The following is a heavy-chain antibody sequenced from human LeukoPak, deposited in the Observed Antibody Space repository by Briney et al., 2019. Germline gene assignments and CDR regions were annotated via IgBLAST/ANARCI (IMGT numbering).Heavy chain of an antibody. Sequence: PSETLSLTCAVYGGSFSGYYWSWIRQPAGKGLEWIGRIYTSGSTNYNPSLKSRVTMSVDTSKNQFSLKLSSVTAADTAVYYCARVGYDFWSGYSYAFDIWGQGTMVTVSS. V-gene: IGHV4-59*10. CDR3: ARVGYDFWSGYSYAFDI. CDR1: GGSFSGYY. J-gene: IGHJ3*02. CDR2: IYTSGST. D-gene: IGHD3-3*01.